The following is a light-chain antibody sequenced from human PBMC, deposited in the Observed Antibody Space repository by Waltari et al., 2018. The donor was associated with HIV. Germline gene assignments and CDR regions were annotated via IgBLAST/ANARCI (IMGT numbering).Light chain of an antibody. CDR3: QQYKTRGLLS. CDR1: QSLNGN. CDR2: DAS. Sequence: ITMTQSPGTLSVSPGDRVALSCRASQSLNGNFAWYQQRPGQPPRLVIYDASTRATGIPARFTGSGSGTQYTLTITSLQPDDFAIYYCQQYKTRGLLSFGGGTRL. V-gene: IGKV3D-15*01. J-gene: IGKJ4*01.